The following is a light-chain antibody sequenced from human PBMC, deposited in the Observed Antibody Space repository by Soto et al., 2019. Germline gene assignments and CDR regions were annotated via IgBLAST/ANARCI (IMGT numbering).Light chain of an antibody. CDR2: DAS. V-gene: IGKV3D-15*01. CDR1: QSVSYN. Sequence: ETVMTQSPATLSVSPGDRATLSCSASQSVSYNLAWYQQKPGQAPRLLIYDASTRATGIPARFSSSASGTEFTLTISSLLSEDFAVYYCQQYNNLPLTFGGGTKVEMK. J-gene: IGKJ4*01. CDR3: QQYNNLPLT.